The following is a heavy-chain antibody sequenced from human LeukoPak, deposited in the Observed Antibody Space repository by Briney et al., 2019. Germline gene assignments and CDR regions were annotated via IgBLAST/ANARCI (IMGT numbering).Heavy chain of an antibody. Sequence: PSETLSLTCAVYGGSFSGYYWSWIRQPPGKGLEWIGEINHSGSTNYNPSLKSRVTISVDTSKNQFSLKLSSATAADTAVYYCARRRPYDFWSGYPNWGQGTLVTVSS. CDR2: INHSGST. J-gene: IGHJ4*02. CDR1: GGSFSGYY. D-gene: IGHD3-3*01. V-gene: IGHV4-34*01. CDR3: ARRRPYDFWSGYPN.